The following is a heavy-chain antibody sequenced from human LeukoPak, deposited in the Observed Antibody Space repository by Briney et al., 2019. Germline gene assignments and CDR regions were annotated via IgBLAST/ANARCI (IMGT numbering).Heavy chain of an antibody. V-gene: IGHV4-34*01. D-gene: IGHD2-15*01. CDR3: ARSVEGYCSGGSCYYYYYYMDV. CDR1: GGSFSGYY. Sequence: PSETLSLTCAVYGGSFSGYYGSWIRQPPGKGLEWIGEINDSGSTNYNPALKSRVTISVDTSKNQFSLKLSSVTAADTAVYYCARSVEGYCSGGSCYYYYYYMDVWGKGTTVTVSS. CDR2: INDSGST. J-gene: IGHJ6*03.